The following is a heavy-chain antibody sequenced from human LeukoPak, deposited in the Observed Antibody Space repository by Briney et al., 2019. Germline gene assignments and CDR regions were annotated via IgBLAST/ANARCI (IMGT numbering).Heavy chain of an antibody. J-gene: IGHJ5*01. Sequence: ASVKVSCKASGYIFTGYYMHWVRQAPGQGLEWMGCVNPNSGDTNYAQKFQGSVTMTRDTSISTVYMELSRLRSDDTAVYYCARASGSYWWFDSWGQGTLVTVSS. CDR3: ARASGSYWWFDS. CDR1: GYIFTGYY. CDR2: VNPNSGDT. D-gene: IGHD1-26*01. V-gene: IGHV1-2*02.